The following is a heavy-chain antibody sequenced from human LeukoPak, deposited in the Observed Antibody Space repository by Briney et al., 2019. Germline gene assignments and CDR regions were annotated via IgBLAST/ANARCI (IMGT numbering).Heavy chain of an antibody. D-gene: IGHD2-15*01. CDR3: AKSRARRDGSAGSVDH. V-gene: IGHV3-23*01. Sequence: GGSLRLSCAASGFTFSDYAMSWVHQPPGKGLEWVSGISGSNGRTYYADSVKGRFTISRDNSKNTLYLQMNSLRAEDTVIYYCAKSRARRDGSAGSVDHWGQGTLVTVSS. CDR1: GFTFSDYA. CDR2: ISGSNGRT. J-gene: IGHJ4*02.